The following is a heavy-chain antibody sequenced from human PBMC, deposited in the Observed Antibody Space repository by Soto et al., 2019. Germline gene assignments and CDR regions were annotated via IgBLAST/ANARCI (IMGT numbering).Heavy chain of an antibody. V-gene: IGHV4-34*01. D-gene: IGHD3-3*01. J-gene: IGHJ5*02. CDR3: ATRITVFGLLIPPFDP. Sequence: SSESRSLTCAVYGGSVNGYYWSWIRQPPGKGLEWIGEFNHTGGTHYNPSLKRRVTMSVDTSKNQFSLRLRSVTAADTAIYYCATRITVFGLLIPPFDPWGQGTQVTVSS. CDR1: GGSVNGYY. CDR2: FNHTGGT.